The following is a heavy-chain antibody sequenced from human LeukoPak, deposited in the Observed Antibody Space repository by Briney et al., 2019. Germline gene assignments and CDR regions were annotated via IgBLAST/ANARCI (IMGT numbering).Heavy chain of an antibody. V-gene: IGHV3-30*02. CDR2: IRSDGSNK. Sequence: GGSLRLSCAASGFTFGSYGMHWVRQAPGKGLEWVTFIRSDGSNKYYADSVKGRFTISRDNSKNTLYLQMNSLRAEDTAVYYCARDRVGATLYFDYWGQGTLVTVSS. CDR1: GFTFGSYG. J-gene: IGHJ4*02. CDR3: ARDRVGATLYFDY. D-gene: IGHD1-26*01.